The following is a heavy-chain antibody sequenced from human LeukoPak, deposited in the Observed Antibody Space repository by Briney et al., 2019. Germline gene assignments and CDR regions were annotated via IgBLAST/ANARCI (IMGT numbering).Heavy chain of an antibody. D-gene: IGHD5-18*01. CDR3: ASGYRFRN. V-gene: IGHV1-2*02. J-gene: IGHJ4*02. CDR1: GYPFSDYY. Sequence: GASVKVSCKASGYPFSDYYMHWVRQAPGQGLEWMGWINPNRGGTDYAQKFQGRVTMTRDTSISTAYMELSRLRYDDTAVYYCASGYRFRNWGQGTLVTVSS. CDR2: INPNRGGT.